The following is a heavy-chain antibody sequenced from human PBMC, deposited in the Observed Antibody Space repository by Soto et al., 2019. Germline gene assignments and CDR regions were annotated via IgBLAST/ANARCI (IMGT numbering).Heavy chain of an antibody. CDR3: VESGGAADY. Sequence: EVQLVESGGGLVQPGGSLRLSCAASGFTFSSYWMGWVRQAPGKGLEWVANIRQDGSERHYGGSVKGRFTISRDNAKNSLYLQMNSLRAEDTAVYYCVESGGAADYWGQGTLVTVSS. CDR2: IRQDGSER. CDR1: GFTFSSYW. V-gene: IGHV3-7*03. D-gene: IGHD2-8*02. J-gene: IGHJ4*02.